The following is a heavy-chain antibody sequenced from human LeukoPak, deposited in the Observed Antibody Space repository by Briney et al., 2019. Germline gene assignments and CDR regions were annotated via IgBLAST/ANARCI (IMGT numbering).Heavy chain of an antibody. V-gene: IGHV1-2*02. CDR1: GYTFTGYY. Sequence: ASVKVSCKASGYTFTGYYMHWVRQAPGQGLEWMGWINPNSGGTNYAQKFQGRVTMTRDTSISTAYMELSRLRSDDTAVYYCARETKYGSGSYGYWGQGTLVTVSP. J-gene: IGHJ4*02. CDR2: INPNSGGT. CDR3: ARETKYGSGSYGY. D-gene: IGHD3-10*01.